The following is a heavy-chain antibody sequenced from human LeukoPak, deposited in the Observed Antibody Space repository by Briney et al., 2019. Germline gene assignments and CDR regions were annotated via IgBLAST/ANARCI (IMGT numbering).Heavy chain of an antibody. J-gene: IGHJ3*02. V-gene: IGHV4-34*01. D-gene: IGHD3-10*01. CDR1: GGSFSGYY. CDR2: INHSGST. CDR3: ARVRILWFGELDAFDI. Sequence: SETLSLTCAVYGGSFSGYYWSWIRQPPGKGLEWIGEINHSGSTNYNPSLKSRVTISVDTSENQFSLKLSSVTAADTAVYYCARVRILWFGELDAFDIWGQGTMVTVSS.